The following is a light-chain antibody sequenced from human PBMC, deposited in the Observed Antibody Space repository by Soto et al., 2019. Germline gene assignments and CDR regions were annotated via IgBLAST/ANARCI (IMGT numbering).Light chain of an antibody. CDR2: GSS. Sequence: EIVLTQSPGTLSLSPGERATLSCRASQTVSTTYFNWCQQKPGQAPRLLIYGSSSRATGIPDRFSGSGSGTDFTLTISSLQSEDFAVYYCQQYGSSGTFGQGTKVDIK. J-gene: IGKJ1*01. V-gene: IGKV3-20*01. CDR3: QQYGSSGT. CDR1: QTVSTTY.